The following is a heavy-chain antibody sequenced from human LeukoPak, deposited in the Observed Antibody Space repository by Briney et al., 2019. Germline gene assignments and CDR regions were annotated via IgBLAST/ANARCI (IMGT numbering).Heavy chain of an antibody. CDR3: ARGRPTGSSRVFVVQ. CDR2: INSDGSRR. Sequence: GGSLRLSCAASGFNVSIYWMHWVRQAPGKGLVWVSRINSDGSRRMYADSVKGRFTISRDNAKSSLYLLMNSLSVDDTAVYYCARGRPTGSSRVFVVQWGQGTLVTVSS. CDR1: GFNVSIYW. V-gene: IGHV3-74*03. J-gene: IGHJ4*02. D-gene: IGHD6-13*01.